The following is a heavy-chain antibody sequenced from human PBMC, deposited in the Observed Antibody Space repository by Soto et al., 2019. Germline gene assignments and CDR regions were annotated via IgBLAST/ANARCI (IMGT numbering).Heavy chain of an antibody. V-gene: IGHV3-49*03. Sequence: GGSLRLSCTASGFTFGDYAMSWFRQAPGKGLEWVGFIRSKAYGGTTEYAASVKGRFTISRDDSKSIAYLQMNSLKTEDTAVYYCTRLRYFDWLLLDYWGQGTLVTVSS. D-gene: IGHD3-9*01. CDR3: TRLRYFDWLLLDY. J-gene: IGHJ4*02. CDR1: GFTFGDYA. CDR2: IRSKAYGGTT.